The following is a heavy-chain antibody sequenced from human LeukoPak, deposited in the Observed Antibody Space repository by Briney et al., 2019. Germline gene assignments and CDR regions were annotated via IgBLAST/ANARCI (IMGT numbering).Heavy chain of an antibody. CDR2: TSHDETTK. D-gene: IGHD3-10*01. Sequence: GGSLRLSCAASGFTFSSYAMHWVRQAPGKGLEWVAVTSHDETTKYYADSVKGRFTISRDNSKNTLYLQMNSLRAEDTAVYYCAKDRVLLWFGELSDWGQGILVTVSS. V-gene: IGHV3-30*04. J-gene: IGHJ4*02. CDR3: AKDRVLLWFGELSD. CDR1: GFTFSSYA.